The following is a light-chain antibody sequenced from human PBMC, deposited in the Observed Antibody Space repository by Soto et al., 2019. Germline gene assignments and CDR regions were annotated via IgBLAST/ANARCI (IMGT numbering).Light chain of an antibody. CDR2: GAS. CDR3: QQYNNWPQT. Sequence: EIVLTQSPATLSVSPGERATLSCRASQSVSSNLAWYQQKPGQAPRLLIYGASTRATGTPARFSGSGSGTEFTLTISSLQSEDFAVYYCQQYNNWPQTFGQGTNVDIK. V-gene: IGKV3-15*01. J-gene: IGKJ1*01. CDR1: QSVSSN.